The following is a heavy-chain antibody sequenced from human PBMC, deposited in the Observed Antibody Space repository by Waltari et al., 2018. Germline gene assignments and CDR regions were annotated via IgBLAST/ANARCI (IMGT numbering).Heavy chain of an antibody. Sequence: QVQLQQWGTGLLKPSETLSLTCAVYGGSFSGYYWSWIRQPPGKGLEWIWEINHSGSTNYNPSLKSRVTISVDTSKNQFSLKLSSVTAADTAVYYCARSTYYDYVWGSYLPYWGQGTLVTVSS. CDR2: INHSGST. J-gene: IGHJ4*02. CDR1: GGSFSGYY. CDR3: ARSTYYDYVWGSYLPY. D-gene: IGHD3-16*02. V-gene: IGHV4-34*01.